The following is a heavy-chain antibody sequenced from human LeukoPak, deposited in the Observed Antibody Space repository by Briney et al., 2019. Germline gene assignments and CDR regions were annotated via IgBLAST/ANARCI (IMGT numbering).Heavy chain of an antibody. Sequence: SETLSLTCTVSGGSISSYYWSWIRQPPGKGLEWIGYIYYSGSTNYNPSLKSRVTISVDASKNQFSLKLSSVTAADTAVYYCARGLGSSGYPTNSDWGQGTLVTVSS. CDR2: IYYSGST. CDR3: ARGLGSSGYPTNSD. J-gene: IGHJ4*02. V-gene: IGHV4-59*01. CDR1: GGSISSYY. D-gene: IGHD3-22*01.